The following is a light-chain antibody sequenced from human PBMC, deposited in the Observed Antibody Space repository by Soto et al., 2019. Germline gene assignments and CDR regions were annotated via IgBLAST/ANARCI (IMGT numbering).Light chain of an antibody. CDR3: QQYKNWPPAYT. Sequence: EIVMTQSPATLSVSPGERATLSCRASQSVSSNLAWYQQKAGQAPRLLIYAASTRATGIPGRFSGSGSGTEFTLTISSLQSEDVAIYDCQQYKNWPPAYTFGQGTKLEI. V-gene: IGKV3-15*01. CDR2: AAS. J-gene: IGKJ2*01. CDR1: QSVSSN.